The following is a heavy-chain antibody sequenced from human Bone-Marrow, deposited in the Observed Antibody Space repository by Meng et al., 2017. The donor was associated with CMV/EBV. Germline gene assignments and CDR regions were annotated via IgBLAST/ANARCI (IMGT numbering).Heavy chain of an antibody. Sequence: GESLKISCAASGLTFSSYAMHWVRQAPGKGLEWVAVISYDGSNKYYADSVKGRFTISRDNSKNTLYLQMNSLRAEDTAVYYCARGPYRLYQLLYGFDYWGQGTLVTVSS. CDR1: GLTFSSYA. D-gene: IGHD2-2*02. CDR3: ARGPYRLYQLLYGFDY. CDR2: ISYDGSNK. J-gene: IGHJ4*02. V-gene: IGHV3-30*04.